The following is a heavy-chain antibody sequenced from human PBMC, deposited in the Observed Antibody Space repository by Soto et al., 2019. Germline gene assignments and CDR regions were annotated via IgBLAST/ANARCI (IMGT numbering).Heavy chain of an antibody. Sequence: EVQLVEPGGGLVKPGGSLRLSCAASGFTFSSYSMNWVRQAPGKGLEWVSSISSSSSYIYYADSVKGRFTISRDNAKNSLYLQMNILRAEDTAVYYCAREKYYYGSGGCGYWGQGTLVTVSS. CDR3: AREKYYYGSGGCGY. CDR1: GFTFSSYS. V-gene: IGHV3-21*01. J-gene: IGHJ4*02. D-gene: IGHD3-10*01. CDR2: ISSSSSYI.